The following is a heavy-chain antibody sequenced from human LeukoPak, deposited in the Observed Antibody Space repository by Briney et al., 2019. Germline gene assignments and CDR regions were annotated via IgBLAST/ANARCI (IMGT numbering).Heavy chain of an antibody. D-gene: IGHD2-21*02. Sequence: GGSLRLSCAASGFTFSSYSMNWVRQAPGKGLEWVSSISSSSSYIYYADSVKGRFTISRGNAKNSLYLQMNSLRAEDTAVYYCAKFKTPLGAYCGGDCYFDYWGQGTLVTVSS. CDR3: AKFKTPLGAYCGGDCYFDY. CDR2: ISSSSSYI. CDR1: GFTFSSYS. V-gene: IGHV3-21*01. J-gene: IGHJ4*02.